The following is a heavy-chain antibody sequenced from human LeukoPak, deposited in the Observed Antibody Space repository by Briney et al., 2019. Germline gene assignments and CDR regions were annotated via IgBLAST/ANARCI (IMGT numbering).Heavy chain of an antibody. CDR1: GFTFSSYG. CDR3: AKDPQHYYGSGSYIDY. CDR2: ISYDGSNK. Sequence: RSLRLSCAASGFTFSSYGMHWVRQAPGKGLEWVAVISYDGSNKYYADSVKGRFTISRDNSKNTLYLQMNSLRAEDTAVYYCAKDPQHYYGSGSYIDYWGQGTLVTVSS. J-gene: IGHJ4*02. D-gene: IGHD3-10*01. V-gene: IGHV3-30*18.